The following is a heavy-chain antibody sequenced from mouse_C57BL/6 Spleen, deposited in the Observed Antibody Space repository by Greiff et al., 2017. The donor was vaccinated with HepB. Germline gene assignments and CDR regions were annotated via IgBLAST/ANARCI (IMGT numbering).Heavy chain of an antibody. CDR2: ISDGGSYT. CDR1: GFTFSSYA. CDR3: ARESKGGY. V-gene: IGHV5-4*01. J-gene: IGHJ3*01. Sequence: EVQLVESGGGLVKPGASLKLSCAASGFTFSSYAMSWVRQTPEKRLEWVETISDGGSYTYYPDNVKGRFTISRDNAKNNRYLQMSHLKSEDTAMYDCARESKGGYWGQGTLVTVSA. D-gene: IGHD1-3*01.